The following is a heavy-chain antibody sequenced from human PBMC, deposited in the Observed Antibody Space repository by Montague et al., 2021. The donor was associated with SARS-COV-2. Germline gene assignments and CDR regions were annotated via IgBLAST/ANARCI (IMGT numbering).Heavy chain of an antibody. Sequence: PALVKPTQTLTLTCTFSGFSLSTSGVGVGWIRQPPGKALEWLALIYWDDDKRYSPSLKSRLTISKDTSKNQVVLTKTNMDPVDTATYYCARRTYDILTGYDYGMDVWGQGTTVTVSS. CDR1: GFSLSTSGVG. CDR2: IYWDDDK. V-gene: IGHV2-5*02. J-gene: IGHJ6*02. CDR3: ARRTYDILTGYDYGMDV. D-gene: IGHD3-9*01.